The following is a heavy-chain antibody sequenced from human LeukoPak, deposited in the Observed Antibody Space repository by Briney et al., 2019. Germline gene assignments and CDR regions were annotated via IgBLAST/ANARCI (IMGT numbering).Heavy chain of an antibody. D-gene: IGHD4-23*01. V-gene: IGHV3-53*01. J-gene: IGHJ4*02. CDR1: GFIVSSNY. CDR3: ARGRPHGNDY. CDR2: IYSGGGST. Sequence: GGSLRLSCAASGFIVSSNYMSWVRQAPGKGLEWVSVIYSGGGSTYYADSVKGRFTISRDNAKNTLYLQMNSLRVEDTAVYYCARGRPHGNDYWGQGTLVTVSS.